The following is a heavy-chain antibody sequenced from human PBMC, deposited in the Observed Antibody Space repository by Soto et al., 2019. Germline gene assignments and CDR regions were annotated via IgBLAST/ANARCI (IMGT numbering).Heavy chain of an antibody. V-gene: IGHV4-59*08. Sequence: QVQLQESGPGLVKPSETMSLSCTVSGGSISSYYWSWFRQSPGKRMEWIGYVHHSWGSSYNPSLQSRVAISLDTSKSKSSLRVTSVTATDTAVYYCARQGFGPLHGLVDVWGQGTRVTVSS. CDR1: GGSISSYY. D-gene: IGHD3-10*01. CDR2: VHHSWGS. CDR3: ARQGFGPLHGLVDV. J-gene: IGHJ6*02.